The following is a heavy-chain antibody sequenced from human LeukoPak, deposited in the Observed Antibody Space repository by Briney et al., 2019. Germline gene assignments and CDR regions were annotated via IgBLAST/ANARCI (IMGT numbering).Heavy chain of an antibody. D-gene: IGHD3-22*01. Sequence: SETLSLTCTVSGGSISSGGYYWSWIRQHPGKGLEWIGYIYYSGSTYYNPSLKSRVTLSVDTSKNQFSLKLSSVTAADTAVYYCALMYYYDSSGYSEFDPWGQGTLVTVSS. CDR1: GGSISSGGYY. J-gene: IGHJ5*02. CDR3: ALMYYYDSSGYSEFDP. CDR2: IYYSGST. V-gene: IGHV4-31*03.